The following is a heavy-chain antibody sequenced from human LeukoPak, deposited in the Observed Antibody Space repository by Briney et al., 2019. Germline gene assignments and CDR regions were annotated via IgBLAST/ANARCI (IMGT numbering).Heavy chain of an antibody. V-gene: IGHV1-69*05. D-gene: IGHD3-22*01. Sequence: SVKVSCMASGGTFSSYAISWVRQAPGQGLEWMGGIIPIFGTANYAQKFQGRVTITTDESTSTAYMELSSLRSEDTAVYYCARGYYDSSGYCDAFDIWGQGTMVTVSS. J-gene: IGHJ3*02. CDR1: GGTFSSYA. CDR3: ARGYYDSSGYCDAFDI. CDR2: IIPIFGTA.